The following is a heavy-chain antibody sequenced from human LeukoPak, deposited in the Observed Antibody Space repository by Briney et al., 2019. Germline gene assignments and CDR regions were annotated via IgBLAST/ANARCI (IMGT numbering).Heavy chain of an antibody. J-gene: IGHJ4*02. CDR2: ISYDGSNK. CDR1: GFTFSSYA. Sequence: GRSLRLSCAASGFTFSSYAMHWVRQAPGKGLEWVAVISYDGSNKYYADSVKGRFTTSRDNSKNTLYLQMNSPRAEDTAVYYCARGGISSSHCSHRGQGTLVTVSS. D-gene: IGHD6-13*01. CDR3: ARGGISSSHCSH. V-gene: IGHV3-30*04.